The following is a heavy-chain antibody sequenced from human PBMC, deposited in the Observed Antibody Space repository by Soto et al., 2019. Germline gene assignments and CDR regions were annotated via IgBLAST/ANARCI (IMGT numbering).Heavy chain of an antibody. V-gene: IGHV3-21*01. CDR3: ARRDNSGYYFFDS. D-gene: IGHD6-19*01. CDR1: GFTFSTHG. J-gene: IGHJ4*02. CDR2: ISSGSYI. Sequence: EVQLVESGGGLVKPGGSLRLSCAASGFTFSTHGMNWVRQAPGKGLEWVSSISSGSYIYYADSVKGRFAISRDNAKTSLYLQMNSLRAEDTAMYYCARRDNSGYYFFDSWGQGTLVTVSS.